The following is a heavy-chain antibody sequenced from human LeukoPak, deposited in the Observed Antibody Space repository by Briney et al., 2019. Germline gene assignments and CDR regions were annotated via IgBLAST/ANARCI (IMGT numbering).Heavy chain of an antibody. V-gene: IGHV4-59*08. D-gene: IGHD6-13*01. Sequence: PSETLSLTCTVSGGSISSYYWSWIQQSPGKGLEWIGYIYYSGSTNYNPSLKSRVTISVDTSKNQFSLKLSSVTAADTAVYYCARVPSGAAGTFDYWGQGTLVTVSS. CDR1: GGSISSYY. CDR2: IYYSGST. CDR3: ARVPSGAAGTFDY. J-gene: IGHJ4*02.